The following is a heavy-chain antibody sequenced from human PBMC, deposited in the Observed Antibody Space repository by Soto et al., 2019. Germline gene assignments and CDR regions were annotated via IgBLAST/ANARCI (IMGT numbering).Heavy chain of an antibody. J-gene: IGHJ4*02. CDR3: AKDGGAGGIFDY. Sequence: VQLVESGGGVVQPGRSLRRSCAASGFTFGSYGMHWVRQAPGKGLEWVAVISYDGSNKYYADSVKGRFTISRDNSKNTLYLQMNSLRAEDTAVYYCAKDGGAGGIFDYWGQGTLVTVSS. CDR2: ISYDGSNK. V-gene: IGHV3-30*18. CDR1: GFTFGSYG. D-gene: IGHD6-19*01.